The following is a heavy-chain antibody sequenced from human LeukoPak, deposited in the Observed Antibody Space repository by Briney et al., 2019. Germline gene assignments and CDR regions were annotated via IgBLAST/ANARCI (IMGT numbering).Heavy chain of an antibody. Sequence: SETLSLTCTVSGGSISGDYWSWIRQPAGTGLEWIGRIYTSGSTNYNPSLKSRVTISVDTSKNQFSLKLSSVTAADTAVYYCARGGYSYPPTTVYMDVWGKGTTVTVSS. CDR3: ARGGYSYPPTTVYMDV. CDR1: GGSISGDY. CDR2: IYTSGST. J-gene: IGHJ6*03. D-gene: IGHD5-18*01. V-gene: IGHV4-4*07.